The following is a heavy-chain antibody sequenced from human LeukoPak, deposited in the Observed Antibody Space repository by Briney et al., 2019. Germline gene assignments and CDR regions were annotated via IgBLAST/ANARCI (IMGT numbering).Heavy chain of an antibody. V-gene: IGHV3-30*02. CDR1: GFTFSSYG. D-gene: IGHD6-19*01. J-gene: IGHJ4*02. Sequence: QPGGSLRLSCAASGFTFSSYGMHWVRQAPGKGLEWVAYIQYDGSNEQYADSVKGRFSISRDNSKNTLYLQMNSLRAEDTAVYYCAKVHTVAGTNYWGQGTLVTVSS. CDR3: AKVHTVAGTNY. CDR2: IQYDGSNE.